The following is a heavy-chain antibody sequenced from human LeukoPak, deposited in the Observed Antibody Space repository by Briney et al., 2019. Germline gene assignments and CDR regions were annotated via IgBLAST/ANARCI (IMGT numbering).Heavy chain of an antibody. CDR2: ISGSDGST. CDR3: ATQIGNYYDSSGYCPDY. J-gene: IGHJ4*02. V-gene: IGHV3-23*01. CDR1: GFTFSSSA. Sequence: GRSLRLSCAASGFTFSSSAMSWVRQASGKGLEWVSGISGSDGSTYYADSVKGRFTISRDNSKNTLYLQMTSLRAEDTAVYYCATQIGNYYDSSGYCPDYWGQGTLVTVSS. D-gene: IGHD3-22*01.